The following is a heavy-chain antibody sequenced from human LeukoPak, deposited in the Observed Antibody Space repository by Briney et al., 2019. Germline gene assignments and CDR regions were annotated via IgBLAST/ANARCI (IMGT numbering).Heavy chain of an antibody. Sequence: GASVKVSCKASGFSFTSYYMHWVRQAPGQGLEWMGIINPSVGTTTYAQKFQSRVSVTRDMSTSTVHMELSSLRSEDTAVYYCARGFSIVGMYLDYWGRGTLVTVSS. D-gene: IGHD1-26*01. CDR2: INPSVGTT. CDR3: ARGFSIVGMYLDY. CDR1: GFSFTSYY. V-gene: IGHV1-46*01. J-gene: IGHJ4*02.